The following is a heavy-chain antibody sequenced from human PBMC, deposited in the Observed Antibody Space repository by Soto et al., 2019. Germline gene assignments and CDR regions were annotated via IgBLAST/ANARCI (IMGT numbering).Heavy chain of an antibody. CDR1: GGSFSGYY. D-gene: IGHD6-13*01. V-gene: IGHV4-34*01. Sequence: PSETLSLTCAVYGGSFSGYYWSWIRQPPGKGLEWIGEINHSGSTNYNPSLKSRVTISVDTSKNQFSLKLSSVTAADTAVYYCARAGSSSHYYGMDVWGQGTTVTVSS. J-gene: IGHJ6*02. CDR2: INHSGST. CDR3: ARAGSSSHYYGMDV.